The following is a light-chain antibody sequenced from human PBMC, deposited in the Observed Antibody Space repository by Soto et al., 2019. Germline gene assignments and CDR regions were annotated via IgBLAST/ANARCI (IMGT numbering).Light chain of an antibody. J-gene: IGKJ2*01. Sequence: IVMTQSPATLSVSPGEGATLSCRASQSVYSNLAWYQQKPGQAPRLLIYAASTRASGIPARFSGGGSGTEFTLTISSLQSEDFAVYYCQHYNNWPPYTFGQGTKLEIK. V-gene: IGKV3-15*01. CDR2: AAS. CDR3: QHYNNWPPYT. CDR1: QSVYSN.